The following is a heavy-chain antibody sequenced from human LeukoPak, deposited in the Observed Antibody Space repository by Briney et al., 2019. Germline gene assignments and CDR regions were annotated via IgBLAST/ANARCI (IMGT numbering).Heavy chain of an antibody. CDR1: GFTFSSSW. D-gene: IGHD3-10*01. V-gene: IGHV3-7*01. CDR3: ARSSGYSISVHGY. Sequence: GGSLRLSCAASGFTFSSSWMTWVRQAPGKGLEWVANIKQDGSEKYYVDSVKGRFTISRDNANNSLFLQMNSLRAEDTAVYYCARSSGYSISVHGYWGQGTLVTVSS. CDR2: IKQDGSEK. J-gene: IGHJ4*02.